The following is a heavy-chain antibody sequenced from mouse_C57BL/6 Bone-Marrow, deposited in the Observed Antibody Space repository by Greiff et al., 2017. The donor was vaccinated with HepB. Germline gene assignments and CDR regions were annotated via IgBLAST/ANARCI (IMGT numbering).Heavy chain of an antibody. CDR2: ISDGGSYT. V-gene: IGHV5-4*03. J-gene: IGHJ2*01. CDR1: GFTFSSYA. CDR3: ARGGNFDY. Sequence: VKLMESGGGLVKPGGSLKLSCAASGFTFSSYATSWVRQTPEKRLEWVATISDGGSYTYYPDNVKGRFTISRDNAKNNLYLQMSHLKSEDTAMYYCARGGNFDYWGQGTTLTVSS.